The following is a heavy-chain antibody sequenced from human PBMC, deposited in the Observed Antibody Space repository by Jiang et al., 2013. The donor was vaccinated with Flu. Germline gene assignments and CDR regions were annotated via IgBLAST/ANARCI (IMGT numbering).Heavy chain of an antibody. CDR2: TYYRSRWYN. J-gene: IGHJ4*02. Sequence: QTLSLTCDISGDSVSTNAATWNWIRQSPSRGLEWLGRTYYRSRWYNNYAESVKGRITIKTDTSKNQFSLQMNSVTPDDTAVYYCARAALVGSSMVRIDSWGQGTL. V-gene: IGHV6-1*01. CDR3: ARAALVGSSMVRIDS. D-gene: IGHD4/OR15-4a*01. CDR1: GDSVSTNAAT.